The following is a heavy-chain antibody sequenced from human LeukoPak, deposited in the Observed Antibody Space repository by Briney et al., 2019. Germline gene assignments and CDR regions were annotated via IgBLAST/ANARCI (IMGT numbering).Heavy chain of an antibody. CDR1: GGSIGTYS. D-gene: IGHD2-2*01. V-gene: IGHV4-59*08. CDR3: ARLWGDCSSTSCSFDY. J-gene: IGHJ4*02. Sequence: SETLSLTCTVSGGSIGTYSWNWIRQPPGKGLEWIGYIYYSGTTNYNPSLKSRVTISVDTSKNQFSLKLSSVTAADTAVYYCARLWGDCSSTSCSFDYWGQGTLVTVSS. CDR2: IYYSGTT.